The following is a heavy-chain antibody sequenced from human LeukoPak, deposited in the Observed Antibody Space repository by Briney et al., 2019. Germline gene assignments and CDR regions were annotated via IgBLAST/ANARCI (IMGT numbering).Heavy chain of an antibody. J-gene: IGHJ5*02. V-gene: IGHV4-39*07. CDR2: INHSGSA. CDR3: ARRGTAMVRNWFDP. D-gene: IGHD5-18*01. CDR1: GGSINSRGYY. Sequence: SETLSLTCTVSGGSINSRGYYWGWFRQPPGKGLEWIGEINHSGSANYNPSLKSRVTISVDTSKNQFSLKLSSVTAADTAVYYCARRGTAMVRNWFDPWGQGTLVTVSS.